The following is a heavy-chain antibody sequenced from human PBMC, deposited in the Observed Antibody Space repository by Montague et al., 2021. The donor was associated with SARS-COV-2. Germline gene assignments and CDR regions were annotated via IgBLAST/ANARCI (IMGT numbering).Heavy chain of an antibody. CDR2: IYDSGNV. V-gene: IGHV4-59*08. CDR3: ARHRGSGSSWFDS. Sequence: SETLSLTCAVSGGSIRNYYWSWIRQPPGRGLEWIAYIYDSGNVDYNPSLKSRVTILVDTSKNQFSLKVRSVTAADTAVYYCARHRGSGSSWFDSWGQGALVTVSS. J-gene: IGHJ5*01. CDR1: GGSIRNYY. D-gene: IGHD6-13*01.